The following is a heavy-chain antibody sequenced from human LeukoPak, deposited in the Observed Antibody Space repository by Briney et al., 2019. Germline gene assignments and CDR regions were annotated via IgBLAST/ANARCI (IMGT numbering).Heavy chain of an antibody. CDR3: AREPKERGSYYYPFDY. V-gene: IGHV4-31*03. Sequence: SQTLSLTCTVSGGSISSGGYYWSWIRQHPGKGLEWIGYIYYSGSTYYNPSLKSRVTISVDTSKNQFSLKLSSVTAADTAVYYCAREPKERGSYYYPFDYWGQGTLVTVSS. J-gene: IGHJ4*02. D-gene: IGHD1-26*01. CDR2: IYYSGST. CDR1: GGSISSGGYY.